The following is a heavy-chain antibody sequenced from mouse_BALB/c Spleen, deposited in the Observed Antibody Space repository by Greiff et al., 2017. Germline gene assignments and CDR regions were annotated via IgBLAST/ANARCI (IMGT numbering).Heavy chain of an antibody. Sequence: VQLQQSGPELVKPGASVKISCKASGYSFTGYFMNWVMQSHGKSLEWIGRINPYNGDTFYNQKFKGKATLTVDKSSSTAHMELRSLASEDSAVYYCAREDYGTGFAYWGQGTLVTVSA. V-gene: IGHV1-20*02. D-gene: IGHD1-1*01. CDR3: AREDYGTGFAY. J-gene: IGHJ3*01. CDR2: INPYNGDT. CDR1: GYSFTGYF.